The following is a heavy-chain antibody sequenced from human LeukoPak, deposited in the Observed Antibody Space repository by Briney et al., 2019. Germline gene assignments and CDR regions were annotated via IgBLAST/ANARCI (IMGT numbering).Heavy chain of an antibody. J-gene: IGHJ4*02. D-gene: IGHD6-13*01. CDR3: ARDAIAAAGKGYFHY. CDR2: ISYDGSNK. CDR1: GFTFSSYA. Sequence: PGGSLRLSCAASGFTFSSYAMHWVRQAQGKGLEWVAVISYDGSNKYYADSVKGRFTISRDNSKNTLYLQMNSLRAEDTAVYYCARDAIAAAGKGYFHYWGQGTLVTVSS. V-gene: IGHV3-30-3*01.